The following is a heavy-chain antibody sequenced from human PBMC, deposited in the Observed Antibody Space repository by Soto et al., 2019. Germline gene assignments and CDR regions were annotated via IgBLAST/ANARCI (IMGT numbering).Heavy chain of an antibody. J-gene: IGHJ4*02. CDR3: ARGPGDLGYLDF. Sequence: ASVKVSCKASGYTFTSYDINWVRQAPGQGLEWMGWVNPYNGNTGYAENFQGRVTMTRNTSISTAYMELSSLKSEDTALYYCARGPGDLGYLDFWGQGALVTVSS. CDR1: GYTFTSYD. D-gene: IGHD3-10*01. CDR2: VNPYNGNT. V-gene: IGHV1-8*01.